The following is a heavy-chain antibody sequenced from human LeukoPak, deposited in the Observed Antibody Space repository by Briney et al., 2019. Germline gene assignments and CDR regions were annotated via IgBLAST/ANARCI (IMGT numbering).Heavy chain of an antibody. CDR3: MRQRRYCSGDSCYQRTFDY. J-gene: IGHJ4*02. CDR1: GFTFSNYW. D-gene: IGHD2-15*01. CDR2: IKQDGSEK. V-gene: IGHV3-7*01. Sequence: PGGSLRLSRAASGFTFSNYWMSWVRQAPGKGLEWVANIKQDGSEKSYVGSVTGRFTISRDNAKNSLYMQMNSLRAEDTAVYYCMRQRRYCSGDSCYQRTFDYWGQGTLVTVSS.